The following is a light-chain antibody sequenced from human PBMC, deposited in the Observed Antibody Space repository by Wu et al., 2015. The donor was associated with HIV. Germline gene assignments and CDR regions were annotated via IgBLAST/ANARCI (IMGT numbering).Light chain of an antibody. CDR2: GAS. CDR1: QSVSSNY. V-gene: IGKV3-20*01. CDR3: QQYGTSPLT. Sequence: EIVLTQSPGTLSLSPGERATLSCRASQSVSSNYLAWYQQKPGQAPRLLIYGASSRATGIPDRFSGSGSGTDFTLSISRLEPEDFAVYYCQQYGTSPLTFGGGPRW. J-gene: IGKJ4*01.